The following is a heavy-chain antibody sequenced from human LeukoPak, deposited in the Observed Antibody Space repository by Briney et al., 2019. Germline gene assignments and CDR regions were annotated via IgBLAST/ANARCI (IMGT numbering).Heavy chain of an antibody. V-gene: IGHV1-69*05. D-gene: IGHD3-22*01. CDR1: GGTFCSYA. Sequence: SVKVSCXASGGTFCSYAISWVRQAPGQGLEWMGRIIPIFGAANYAQRFQGRVSITTDESTSTAYMELSSLRSEDTAVYYCARGFYYDSSGYNYGGFDIWGQGTMVTVSS. CDR3: ARGFYYDSSGYNYGGFDI. CDR2: IIPIFGAA. J-gene: IGHJ3*02.